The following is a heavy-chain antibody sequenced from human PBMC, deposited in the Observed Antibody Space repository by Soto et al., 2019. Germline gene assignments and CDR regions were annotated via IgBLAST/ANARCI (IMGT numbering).Heavy chain of an antibody. CDR3: ARDLWGYCGTDCYPRDV. Sequence: SETLSLTCTVSGGSISGYYWSWIRQPPGKGLEWIGYMYNTGSTVYNPSFKSRVTISVDTSKNQFSLKLNSVTAADTAVYYCARDLWGYCGTDCYPRDVSGQGTTVTVSS. J-gene: IGHJ6*02. CDR2: MYNTGST. V-gene: IGHV4-59*01. D-gene: IGHD2-21*02. CDR1: GGSISGYY.